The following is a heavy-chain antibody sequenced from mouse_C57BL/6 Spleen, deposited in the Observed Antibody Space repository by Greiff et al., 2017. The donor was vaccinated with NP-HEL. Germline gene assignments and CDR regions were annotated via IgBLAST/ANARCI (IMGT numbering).Heavy chain of an antibody. D-gene: IGHD2-5*01. Sequence: QVQLQQSGAELAGPGASVKMSCKASGYTFTSYTMHWVKQRPGQGLEWIGYINPSSGYTKYNQKFKDKATLTADKSSSTAYMQLSSLTSEDSAVYYCARSYYSNYEDYYAMDYWGQGTSVTVSS. CDR3: ARSYYSNYEDYYAMDY. J-gene: IGHJ4*01. CDR1: GYTFTSYT. V-gene: IGHV1-4*01. CDR2: INPSSGYT.